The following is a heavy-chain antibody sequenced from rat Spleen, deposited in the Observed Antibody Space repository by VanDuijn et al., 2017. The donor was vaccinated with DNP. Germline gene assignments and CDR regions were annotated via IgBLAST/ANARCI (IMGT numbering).Heavy chain of an antibody. CDR2: ISTGGGNT. CDR3: ARHENYYSSYAMDA. D-gene: IGHD1-2*01. CDR1: GFTFSNYG. J-gene: IGHJ4*01. V-gene: IGHV5S13*01. Sequence: EVQLVESGGGLVQPGRSLKLSCAASGFTFSNYGMAWVRQAPTTGLEWVASISTGGGNTYYRDSVKGRFTTSRDNAKNTQYLQMDSLRSEDTATYYCARHENYYSSYAMDAWGQGTSVTVSS.